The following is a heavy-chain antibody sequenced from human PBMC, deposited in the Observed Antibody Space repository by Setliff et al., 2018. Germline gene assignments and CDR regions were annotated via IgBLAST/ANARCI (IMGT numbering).Heavy chain of an antibody. D-gene: IGHD6-19*01. V-gene: IGHV1-8*02. CDR2: MNPNSGNT. J-gene: IGHJ4*02. CDR3: ARVTIAVAGYFDF. CDR1: GYTFTSYD. Sequence: ASVKVSCKASGYTFTSYDINWVRQATGQGLEWMGRMNPNSGNTGYAQKFQGRVTMTRNTSISTAYMELSSLRSDDTAVYYCARVTIAVAGYFDFWGQGTLVTVSS.